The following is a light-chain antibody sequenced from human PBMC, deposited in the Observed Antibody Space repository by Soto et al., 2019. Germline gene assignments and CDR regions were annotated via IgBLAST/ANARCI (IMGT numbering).Light chain of an antibody. CDR3: CSYGGSSALPYV. Sequence: QSVLARPASVSGSPEQSVTTPCTGTSSDVGTYNLVSWYQQHPGKAPKLIIYEATERPSGVSNRSSGPKFANTPSLTILGLLPEDEADYYCCSYGGSSALPYVFGTGTKVTVL. V-gene: IGLV2-23*01. CDR2: EAT. CDR1: SSDVGTYNL. J-gene: IGLJ1*01.